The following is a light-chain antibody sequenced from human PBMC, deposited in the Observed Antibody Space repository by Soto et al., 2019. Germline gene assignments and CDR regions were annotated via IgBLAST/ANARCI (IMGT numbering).Light chain of an antibody. CDR3: QHYNTYPWT. Sequence: DIQMTQSPSTLSASVGDRVSITCRASQSFSSWLAWYQQKPGKPPKLLIYDVSRLESGVTPWFSGGGSGTEFTLTISSLQPDDFATYYCQHYNTYPWTFGQGTKLEIK. J-gene: IGKJ1*01. V-gene: IGKV1-5*01. CDR2: DVS. CDR1: QSFSSW.